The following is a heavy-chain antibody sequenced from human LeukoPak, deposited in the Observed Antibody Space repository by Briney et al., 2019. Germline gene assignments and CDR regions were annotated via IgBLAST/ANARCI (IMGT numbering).Heavy chain of an antibody. J-gene: IGHJ4*02. CDR1: GFTFSNYW. CDR2: INSDGSST. CDR3: ARDARDSYGTIPDY. D-gene: IGHD5-18*01. V-gene: IGHV3-74*01. Sequence: GGSLRLSCAASGFTFSNYWVHWVRQAPGKGLVWVSSINSDGSSTSYAASVKGGFIISRDNAKNTLYLQMNSLRGEDRAVYYCARDARDSYGTIPDYWGQGTLVTVSS.